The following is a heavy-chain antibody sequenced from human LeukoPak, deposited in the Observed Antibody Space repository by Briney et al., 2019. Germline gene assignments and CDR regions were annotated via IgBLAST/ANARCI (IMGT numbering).Heavy chain of an antibody. CDR1: GFTFSSYG. V-gene: IGHV3-30*18. CDR3: AKDTYYYDSSGYCLDY. CDR2: ISYDGSNK. Sequence: GGSLRLSCAASGFTFSSYGMHWVRQAPGKGLGWVAVISYDGSNKYYADSVKGRFTISRDNSKNTLYLQMNSLRAEDTAVYYCAKDTYYYDSSGYCLDYWGQGTLVTVSS. D-gene: IGHD3-22*01. J-gene: IGHJ4*02.